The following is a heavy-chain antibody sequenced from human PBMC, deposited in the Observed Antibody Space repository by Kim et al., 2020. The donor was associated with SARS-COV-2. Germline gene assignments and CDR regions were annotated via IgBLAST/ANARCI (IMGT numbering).Heavy chain of an antibody. J-gene: IGHJ5*02. D-gene: IGHD3-10*01. CDR3: ARDIYGSGSYRGLGWFDP. V-gene: IGHV1-69*13. CDR2: IIPIFGTA. CDR1: GGTFSSYA. Sequence: SVKVSCKASGGTFSSYAISWVRQAPGQGLEWMGGIIPIFGTANYAQKFQGRVTITADESTSTAYMELSSLRSEDTAVYYCARDIYGSGSYRGLGWFDPWGQGTLVTVSS.